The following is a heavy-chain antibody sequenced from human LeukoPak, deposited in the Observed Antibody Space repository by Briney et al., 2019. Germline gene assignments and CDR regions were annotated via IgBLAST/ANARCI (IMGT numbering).Heavy chain of an antibody. J-gene: IGHJ4*02. CDR1: GFTFSSYG. CDR3: ARSRYSSSERDY. V-gene: IGHV3-21*01. CDR2: ISSSSSYI. D-gene: IGHD6-6*01. Sequence: PGGSLRLSCAASGFTFSSYGMHWVRQAPGKGLEWVSSISSSSSYIYYADSVKGRFTISRDNAKNSLYLQMNSLRAEDTAVYYCARSRYSSSERDYWGQGTLVTVSS.